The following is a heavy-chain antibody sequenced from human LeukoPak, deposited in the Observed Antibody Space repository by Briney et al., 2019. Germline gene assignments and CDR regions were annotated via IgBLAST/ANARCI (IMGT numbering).Heavy chain of an antibody. Sequence: SETLSLTCTVSGGSISSYYWSWIRQPPGKGLEWIGDISDSGSTNYNPSLKSRVTISIDTSKNQFSLKLSSVTAADTAVFYCARGDKQIDYWGQGTLVTVSS. J-gene: IGHJ4*02. V-gene: IGHV4-59*01. D-gene: IGHD6-13*01. CDR1: GGSISSYY. CDR3: ARGDKQIDY. CDR2: ISDSGST.